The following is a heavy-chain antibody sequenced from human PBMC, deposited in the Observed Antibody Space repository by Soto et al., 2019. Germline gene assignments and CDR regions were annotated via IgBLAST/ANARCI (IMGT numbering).Heavy chain of an antibody. CDR3: ARVMRVYAIRGDLDY. CDR1: GGTFSTYG. V-gene: IGHV1-69*01. D-gene: IGHD2-8*01. J-gene: IGHJ4*02. Sequence: QVQLVQSGAEVKKPGSSVKVSCKTSGGTFSTYGITWVRQAPGQGLEWVGGIIPISGTASYAQRFQGRVTITADESTSTAYMELSSLRSEDTAVYYCARVMRVYAIRGDLDYWGQGTLVTVSS. CDR2: IIPISGTA.